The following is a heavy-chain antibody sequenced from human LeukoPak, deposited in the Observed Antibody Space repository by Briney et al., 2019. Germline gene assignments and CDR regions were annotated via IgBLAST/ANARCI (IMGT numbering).Heavy chain of an antibody. D-gene: IGHD2-2*02. V-gene: IGHV1-18*01. J-gene: IGHJ5*02. CDR1: GYTFTSYG. CDR3: ARHCSSTSCYTS. CDR2: ISAYNGNT. Sequence: ASVKVSCKASGYTFTSYGISWVRQAPGQGLEWMGWISAYNGNTNYAQKLQGRVTMTTDTSTSTAYMELRSLRSEDTAVYYCARHCSSTSCYTSWGQGTLVTVSS.